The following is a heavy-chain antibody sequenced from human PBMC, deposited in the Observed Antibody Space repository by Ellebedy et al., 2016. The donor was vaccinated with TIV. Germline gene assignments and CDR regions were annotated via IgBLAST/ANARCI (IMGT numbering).Heavy chain of an antibody. D-gene: IGHD4-17*01. CDR1: GLTFSSHW. V-gene: IGHV3-74*01. CDR2: INGDGSST. J-gene: IGHJ4*02. CDR3: ATRPPSGDYHVFDF. Sequence: PGGSLRLSCVASGLTFSSHWMHWVRQDPRKGLVWVSRINGDGSSTTYADSVRGRFTISRDNTKNTVYLQMNSLRVEDTAVYYCATRPPSGDYHVFDFWGQGTQVTVSS.